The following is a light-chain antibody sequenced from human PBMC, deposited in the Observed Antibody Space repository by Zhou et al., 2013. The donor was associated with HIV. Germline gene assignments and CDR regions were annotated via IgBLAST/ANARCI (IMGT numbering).Light chain of an antibody. Sequence: TQSPATLSVSLGDRATLSCRTSQSVSSNVAWYQQKPGQAPRLLIHDATNRATGIPARFSGSGSGTDFTLTISSLEPEDFAVYYCQQRIKWPITFGQGTRLEIK. CDR3: QQRIKWPIT. V-gene: IGKV3-11*01. J-gene: IGKJ5*01. CDR1: QSVSSN. CDR2: DAT.